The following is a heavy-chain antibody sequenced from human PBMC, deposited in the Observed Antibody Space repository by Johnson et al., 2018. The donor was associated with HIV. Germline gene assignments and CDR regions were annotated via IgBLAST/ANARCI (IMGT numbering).Heavy chain of an antibody. Sequence: QVQLVESGGGVVQPGGSLRLSCAASGFRFSDHYMSWIRQAPGKGLEWVSDISSSGRSIYYADSVKGRFTISRDNFKNTLYLQMNSLRAEDTAVYYCAREANAFDIWGQGTMVTVSS. CDR1: GFRFSDHY. V-gene: IGHV3-11*01. CDR3: AREANAFDI. J-gene: IGHJ3*02. CDR2: ISSSGRSI.